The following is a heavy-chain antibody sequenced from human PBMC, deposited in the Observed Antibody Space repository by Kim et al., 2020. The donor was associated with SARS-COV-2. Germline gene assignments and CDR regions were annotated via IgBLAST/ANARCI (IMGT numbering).Heavy chain of an antibody. J-gene: IGHJ4*02. CDR2: INAGGNT. Sequence: ASVKVSCKASGYTFITYAIHWVRQAPGQRLEWMGWINAGGNTKYSQNIQGRITITRDSSASTAYMELSSLRSEDTAVYYCARATPTVDYWGQGTLVTVSS. D-gene: IGHD2-15*01. CDR1: GYTFITYA. V-gene: IGHV1-3*01. CDR3: ARATPTVDY.